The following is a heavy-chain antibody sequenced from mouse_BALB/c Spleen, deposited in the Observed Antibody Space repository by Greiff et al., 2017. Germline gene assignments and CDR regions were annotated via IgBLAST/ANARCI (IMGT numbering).Heavy chain of an antibody. CDR2: ISSGGST. D-gene: IGHD1-1*01. CDR1: GFTFSSYA. CDR3: ARVDTTGFDY. Sequence: EVKLMESGGGLVKPGGSLKLSCAASGFTFSSYAMSWVRQTPEKRLEWVASISSGGSTYYPDSVKGRFTISRDNARNILYLQMSSLRSEDTAMYYCARVDTTGFDYWGQGTTLTVSS. V-gene: IGHV5-6-5*01. J-gene: IGHJ2*01.